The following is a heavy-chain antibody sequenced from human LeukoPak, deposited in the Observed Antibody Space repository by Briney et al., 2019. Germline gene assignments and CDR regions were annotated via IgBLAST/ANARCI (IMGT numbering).Heavy chain of an antibody. D-gene: IGHD1-26*01. CDR3: ARHVGALRFDP. V-gene: IGHV4-39*01. CDR1: GGSISSSSYY. CDR2: IYYSGST. Sequence: SETLSLTCTVSGGSISSSSYYWGWIRQPPGKGLEWVGSIYYSGSTYYYPSLKSRVTISVDTSKNQFSLKLSSVTAADTAVYYCARHVGALRFDPWGQGTLVTVSS. J-gene: IGHJ5*02.